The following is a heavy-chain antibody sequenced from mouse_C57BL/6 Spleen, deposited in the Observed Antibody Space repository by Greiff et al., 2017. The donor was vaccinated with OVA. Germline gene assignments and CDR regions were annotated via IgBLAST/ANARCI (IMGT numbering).Heavy chain of an antibody. CDR2: IHPNSGST. D-gene: IGHD1-1*01. CDR3: ARDYGSSYKVTLYFDY. V-gene: IGHV1-64*01. Sequence: QVQLQQPGAELVKPGASVKLSCKASGYTFTSYWMHWVKQRPGQGLEWIGMIHPNSGSTNYNEKFKSKATLTVDKSSSTAYMQLSSLTSEDSAVYYCARDYGSSYKVTLYFDYWGQGTTLTVSS. CDR1: GYTFTSYW. J-gene: IGHJ2*01.